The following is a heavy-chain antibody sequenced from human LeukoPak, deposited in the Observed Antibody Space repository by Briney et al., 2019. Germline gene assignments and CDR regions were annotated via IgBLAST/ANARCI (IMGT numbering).Heavy chain of an antibody. CDR3: ERTPPLGGWNFGGGSYYGMEV. J-gene: IGHJ6*04. CDR2: IDWDDDK. CDR1: GFSLSTSGMC. V-gene: IGHV2-70*01. Sequence: SGPTLVNPTQTLTLTCTFSGFSLSTSGMCVSWIRQPPGKALEWLALIDWDDDKYYSTSLKTRLTISKDTSKNQVVLTMTNMDPVYTPPYSWERTPPLGGWNFGGGSYYGMEVWGKGTTVTASS. D-gene: IGHD3-16*01.